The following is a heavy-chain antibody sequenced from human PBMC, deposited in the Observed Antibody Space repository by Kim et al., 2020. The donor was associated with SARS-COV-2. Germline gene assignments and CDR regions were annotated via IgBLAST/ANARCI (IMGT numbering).Heavy chain of an antibody. V-gene: IGHV3-23*01. D-gene: IGHD4-17*01. CDR3: AKDPDYGGYYGMDV. Sequence: GGSLRLSCAASGFTFSSYAMSWVRQAPGKGLEWVSAISGSGGSTYYADSVKGRFTISRDNSKNTLYLQMNSLRAEDTAVYYCAKDPDYGGYYGMDVWGQGPRSPSP. J-gene: IGHJ6*02. CDR2: ISGSGGST. CDR1: GFTFSSYA.